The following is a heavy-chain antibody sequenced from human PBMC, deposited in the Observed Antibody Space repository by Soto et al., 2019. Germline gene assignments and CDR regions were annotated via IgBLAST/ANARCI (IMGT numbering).Heavy chain of an antibody. CDR3: ARDWRCSGGSCYDTFDI. CDR1: GYTFTTYG. J-gene: IGHJ3*02. V-gene: IGHV1-18*01. D-gene: IGHD2-15*01. Sequence: QVQLVQSGAEVKKPGASVKVSCKASGYTFTTYGISWVRQAPGQGLEWMGWISAYNSITKYAQEVQGRVTMTADTSTSTAYMELRSLRSDDTAVYYCARDWRCSGGSCYDTFDIWGQGTIVTVSS. CDR2: ISAYNSIT.